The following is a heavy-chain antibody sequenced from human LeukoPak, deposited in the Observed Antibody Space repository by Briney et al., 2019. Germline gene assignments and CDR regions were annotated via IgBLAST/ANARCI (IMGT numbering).Heavy chain of an antibody. CDR2: VHYSGST. Sequence: SETLSLTCTVSGGSISGYYWSWIRQPPEKGLEWIGYVHYSGSTNYNPSLKSRVIISVDTSKNQFSLKMSSVIAADTAVYYCATYYSDSSAYVHYLDSWGQGTLVTVSS. J-gene: IGHJ4*02. CDR3: ATYYSDSSAYVHYLDS. V-gene: IGHV4-59*01. D-gene: IGHD3-22*01. CDR1: GGSISGYY.